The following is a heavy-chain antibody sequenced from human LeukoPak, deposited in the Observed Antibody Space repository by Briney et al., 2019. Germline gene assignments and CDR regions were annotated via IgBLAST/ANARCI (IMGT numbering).Heavy chain of an antibody. CDR2: ISSTGGST. V-gene: IGHV3-23*01. CDR1: GFTFSSYA. D-gene: IGHD6-19*01. Sequence: GGSLRLSCAASGFTFSSYAMSWVRQAPGKGLEWVSGISSTGGSTYYADSVKGRFTISRDNSKNTLYLHMNSLTAEDTAVYYCARGYSSLDPWGQGTLATVSS. J-gene: IGHJ5*02. CDR3: ARGYSSLDP.